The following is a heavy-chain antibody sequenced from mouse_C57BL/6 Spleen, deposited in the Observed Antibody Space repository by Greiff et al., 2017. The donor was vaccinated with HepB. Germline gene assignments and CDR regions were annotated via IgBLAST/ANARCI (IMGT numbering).Heavy chain of an antibody. CDR3: ARGGITTVVATD. J-gene: IGHJ2*01. CDR2: ILPGSGST. Sequence: VKLMESGAELMKPGASVKLSCKATGYTFTGYWIEWVKQRPGHGLEWIGEILPGSGSTNYNQKFKGKATLTVDTSSSTAYMQLSSLTSEDSAVYYCARGGITTVVATDWGQGTTLTVSS. CDR1: GYTFTGYW. V-gene: IGHV1-9*01. D-gene: IGHD1-1*01.